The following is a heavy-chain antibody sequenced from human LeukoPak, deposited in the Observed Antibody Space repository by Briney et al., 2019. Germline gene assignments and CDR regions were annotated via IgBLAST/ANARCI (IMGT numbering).Heavy chain of an antibody. V-gene: IGHV3-30*04. CDR3: AKAFSSSGGHNPFDY. CDR2: VARDGSYK. J-gene: IGHJ4*02. Sequence: PGTSLRLSCAASGFTFSSFSFHWVRQTPGKGLEWVAHVARDGSYKWYADSVKGRFTISRDNSKNTVYLQMNNLRAEDTAIYYCAKAFSSSGGHNPFDYWGQGTLVTVSS. D-gene: IGHD1-1*01. CDR1: GFTFSSFS.